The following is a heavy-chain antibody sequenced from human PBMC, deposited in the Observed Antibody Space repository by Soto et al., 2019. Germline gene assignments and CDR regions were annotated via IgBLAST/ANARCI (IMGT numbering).Heavy chain of an antibody. CDR1: GESLASYY. D-gene: IGHD6-13*01. CDR3: ARGSSSCDY. Sequence: PVEVSCEACGESLASYYRRWVRQAPGQGLEWMGIINPSGGSTSYAQKFQGRVAMTSDTSTSTVYMELSSLRSEDSAVYYCARGSSSCDYWGQGTLVTVSS. J-gene: IGHJ4*02. CDR2: INPSGGST. V-gene: IGHV1-46*01.